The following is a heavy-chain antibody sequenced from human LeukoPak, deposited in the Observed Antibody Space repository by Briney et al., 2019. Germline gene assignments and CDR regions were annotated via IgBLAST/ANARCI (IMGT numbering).Heavy chain of an antibody. Sequence: GGSLRLSCAASGFTFSDYYMSWIRQAPGKGLEWVSGISSTGGSTYYADSVKGRFTSSRDNSKNTPFLQMNSLRVEDTAVYYCAKGRYCSGGSCDSAVDPWGQGTLVTVSS. CDR3: AKGRYCSGGSCDSAVDP. CDR1: GFTFSDYY. CDR2: ISSTGGST. V-gene: IGHV3-23*01. J-gene: IGHJ5*02. D-gene: IGHD2-15*01.